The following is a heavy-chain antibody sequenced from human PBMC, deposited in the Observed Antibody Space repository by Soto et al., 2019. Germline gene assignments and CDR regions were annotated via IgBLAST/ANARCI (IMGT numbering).Heavy chain of an antibody. CDR3: ARAAHYSSPFRWFDP. V-gene: IGHV4-31*03. D-gene: IGHD6-13*01. J-gene: IGHJ5*02. Sequence: QVQLQESGPGLVKPSQTLSLTCTVSGGSISSGGYYWSWIRQHAGKGLEWIGYIYYSGSTYYNPSLKSRVTISVDTSKKQFSLKLSSVTAADTAVHYCARAAHYSSPFRWFDPWGQGTLFTVSS. CDR1: GGSISSGGYY. CDR2: IYYSGST.